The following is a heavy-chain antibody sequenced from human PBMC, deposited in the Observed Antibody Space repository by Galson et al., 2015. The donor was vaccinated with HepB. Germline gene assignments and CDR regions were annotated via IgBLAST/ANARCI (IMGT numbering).Heavy chain of an antibody. CDR2: IYGGGNT. Sequence: SLRLSCAASEFTVSSNYMTWVRQAPGKGLEWVSLIYGGGNTNYADSVKGRFTISRDNSKNTVYLQMNSLRAEDTGVYYCAGPTVTSRDWYFDLWGRGTLATVSS. CDR3: AGPTVTSRDWYFDL. V-gene: IGHV3-53*01. J-gene: IGHJ2*01. CDR1: EFTVSSNY. D-gene: IGHD4-17*01.